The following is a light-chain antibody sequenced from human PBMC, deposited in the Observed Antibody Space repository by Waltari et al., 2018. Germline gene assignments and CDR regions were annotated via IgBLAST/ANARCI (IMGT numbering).Light chain of an antibody. Sequence: DIVLTQSPDSLAVSLGERATINCTSSQRVVLNSNNTNYLAWYQQEPGQPPKLFITWACSRESGVPDRCRGSGSETDFALTISSLQAEDVAVYYCQQCYTFPYTFGQGTKLEIK. CDR2: WAC. J-gene: IGKJ2*01. V-gene: IGKV4-1*01. CDR1: QRVVLNSNNTNY. CDR3: QQCYTFPYT.